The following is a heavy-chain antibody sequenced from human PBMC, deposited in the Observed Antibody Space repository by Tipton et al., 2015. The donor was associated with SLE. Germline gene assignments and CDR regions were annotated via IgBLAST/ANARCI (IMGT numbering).Heavy chain of an antibody. J-gene: IGHJ6*02. V-gene: IGHV7-4-1*02. D-gene: IGHD6-13*01. CDR1: GYTFTSYY. CDR2: INTKTGNP. CDR3: ARFLAPAGRRGVLAMDV. Sequence: QLVQSGAEVKKPGASVKVSCKASGYTFTSYYMHWVRQAPGQGLEWMGWINTKTGNPTYAQGFTGRFVFSLDTSVSTAYLQINSLKAEDTAIYYCARFLAPAGRRGVLAMDVWGQGTTVTVSS.